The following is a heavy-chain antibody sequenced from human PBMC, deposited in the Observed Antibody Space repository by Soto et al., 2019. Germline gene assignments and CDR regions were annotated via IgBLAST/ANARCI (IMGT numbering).Heavy chain of an antibody. V-gene: IGHV1-18*01. CDR2: INPYNGKT. CDR3: ARVQIVVVVGGTPADY. CDR1: GYIFSTHG. Sequence: QVQLEQSGAEVKKSGASVKVSCKASGYIFSTHGINWVRQAPGQGLEWMGWINPYNGKTNYAQKFQSRVTMTTETSRKTAYMELRSLRSDDTAVYYCARVQIVVVVGGTPADYWGQGTLVTVSS. D-gene: IGHD2-15*01. J-gene: IGHJ4*02.